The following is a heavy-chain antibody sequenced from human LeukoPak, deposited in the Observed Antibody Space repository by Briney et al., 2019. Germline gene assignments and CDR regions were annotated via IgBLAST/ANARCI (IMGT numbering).Heavy chain of an antibody. V-gene: IGHV1-24*01. J-gene: IGHJ4*02. Sequence: GASVKVSCKVSGYTLTELSMHWVRQAPGKGLEWMGGFDPEDGETIYAQKFQGRVTMTEDTSTDTAYMELSSLRSEDTAVYYCATALPWRRSAERWGQGTLVTVSS. CDR3: ATALPWRRSAER. CDR2: FDPEDGET. CDR1: GYTLTELS. D-gene: IGHD3-3*01.